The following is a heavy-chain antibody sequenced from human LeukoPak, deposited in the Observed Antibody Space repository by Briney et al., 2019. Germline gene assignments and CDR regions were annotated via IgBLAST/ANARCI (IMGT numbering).Heavy chain of an antibody. Sequence: PSETLSLTCTVSGGSISSSSYYWGWIRQPPGKGLEWIGSIYYSGSTYYNPSLKSRVTISVDTSKNQFSLKLSSVTAADTAVYYCARLAYSGSYHGRKGYWGQGTLVTVSS. CDR3: ARLAYSGSYHGRKGY. J-gene: IGHJ4*02. D-gene: IGHD1-26*01. V-gene: IGHV4-39*07. CDR2: IYYSGST. CDR1: GGSISSSSYY.